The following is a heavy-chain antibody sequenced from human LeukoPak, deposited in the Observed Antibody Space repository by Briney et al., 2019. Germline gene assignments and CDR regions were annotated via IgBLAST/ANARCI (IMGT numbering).Heavy chain of an antibody. V-gene: IGHV6-1*01. CDR2: TYYRSKWYN. Sequence: SQTLSLTCAISGDSVSSNSAAWYWIRLSPSRGLEWLGRTYYRSKWYNDSALSVKSRITINPDTSKNQFSLRLDSVTPEDTAMYYCARGINRVLDYWGQGTLVTLSS. D-gene: IGHD3-10*01. J-gene: IGHJ4*02. CDR3: ARGINRVLDY. CDR1: GDSVSSNSAA.